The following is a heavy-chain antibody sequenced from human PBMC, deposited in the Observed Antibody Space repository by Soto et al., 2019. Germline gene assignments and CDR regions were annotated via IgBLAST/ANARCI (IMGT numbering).Heavy chain of an antibody. J-gene: IGHJ6*02. V-gene: IGHV4-39*01. CDR2: IYYSGST. CDR1: GGSISSSSYY. D-gene: IGHD3-3*01. CDR3: ARLYDFWSGYEDV. Sequence: SETLSLTCTVSGGSISSSSYYWGWIRQPPGKGLEWIGSIYYSGSTYYNPSLKSRVTISVDTSKNQFSLKLSSVTAADTAVYYCARLYDFWSGYEDVWGQGTTVTVSS.